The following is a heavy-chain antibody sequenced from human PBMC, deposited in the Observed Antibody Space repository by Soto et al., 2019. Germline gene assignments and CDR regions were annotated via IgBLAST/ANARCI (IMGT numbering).Heavy chain of an antibody. Sequence: VGSLRLSCAASGLTFSNYGMNWVRQAPGKGLEWVSTISGGGGSTYYADSVKGRFTISRDNSKNTLYLQMNSLRAEDTAIYYCASKLTFGGSSDYWGQGTLVTVSS. D-gene: IGHD3-16*01. V-gene: IGHV3-23*01. CDR3: ASKLTFGGSSDY. J-gene: IGHJ4*02. CDR1: GLTFSNYG. CDR2: ISGGGGST.